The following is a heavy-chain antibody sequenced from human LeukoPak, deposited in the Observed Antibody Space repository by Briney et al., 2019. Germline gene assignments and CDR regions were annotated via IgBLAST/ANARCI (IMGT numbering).Heavy chain of an antibody. D-gene: IGHD2-2*01. CDR2: VSGDGGRT. Sequence: GSLRLSCAASGFTFDEFGMHWVRQAPGKGLEWVSFVSGDGGRTDYADSVKGRFTISRDNRKNSLYLQMDSLTAEDTAFYFCARDRMSRAPMYFHHWGQGTLVTVSA. CDR3: ARDRMSRAPMYFHH. CDR1: GFTFDEFG. V-gene: IGHV3-43*02. J-gene: IGHJ1*01.